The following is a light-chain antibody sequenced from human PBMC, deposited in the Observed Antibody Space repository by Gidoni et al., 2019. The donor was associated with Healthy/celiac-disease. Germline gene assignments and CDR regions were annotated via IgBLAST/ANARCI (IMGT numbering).Light chain of an antibody. V-gene: IGKV1-9*01. CDR3: QQLNSYLYT. J-gene: IGKJ2*01. CDR1: QGISSY. CDR2: AAS. Sequence: DIQLNQSPSFLSASVGDRVTITCWASQGISSYLAWYQQKPGKAPKLLIYAASTLQSGVPSRFSGSGSGTEFTLTISSLQPEDFATYYCQQLNSYLYTFGQGTKLEIK.